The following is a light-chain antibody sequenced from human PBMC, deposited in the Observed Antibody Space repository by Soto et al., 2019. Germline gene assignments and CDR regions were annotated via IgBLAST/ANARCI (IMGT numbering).Light chain of an antibody. CDR3: QQRVDWPPLT. J-gene: IGKJ5*01. Sequence: IVVTPVPAAPSLTPGERATLSCGASESVGKYLAWYQQKPGQAPRLLMYDTSKRATGIPDRFSGSGSGTYFTLTISSLDPEDFAIYYCQQRVDWPPLTFGQGTRLEIK. CDR1: ESVGKY. V-gene: IGKV3-11*01. CDR2: DTS.